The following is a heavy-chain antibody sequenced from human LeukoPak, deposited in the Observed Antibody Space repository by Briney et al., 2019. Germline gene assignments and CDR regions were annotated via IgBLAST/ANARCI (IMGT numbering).Heavy chain of an antibody. CDR2: INPSGGST. D-gene: IGHD1-14*01. Sequence: ASVKVSCKASGYTFTSYYMHWVRQAPGQGLEWMGIINPSGGSTSYAQKFQGRVTMTRDTSTSTVYMELSSLRSEDTAVYYCARDGVSTRRPLGYYYYMDVWGKGTTVTVSS. J-gene: IGHJ6*03. CDR3: ARDGVSTRRPLGYYYYMDV. V-gene: IGHV1-46*01. CDR1: GYTFTSYY.